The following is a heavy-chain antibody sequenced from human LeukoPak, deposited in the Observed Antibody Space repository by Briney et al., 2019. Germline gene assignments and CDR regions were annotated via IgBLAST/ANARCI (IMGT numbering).Heavy chain of an antibody. V-gene: IGHV4-34*01. D-gene: IGHD1-26*01. CDR1: GGSFSGYY. CDR2: IYSSGST. Sequence: SETLSLTCAVYGGSFSGYYWSWIRQPPGKGLEWIGSIYSSGSTYYNASLQSRVTISIETSKNQISLRLNSVTAADTAMYYCAKSGGYGLIDYWGQGTLVTVSS. J-gene: IGHJ4*02. CDR3: AKSGGYGLIDY.